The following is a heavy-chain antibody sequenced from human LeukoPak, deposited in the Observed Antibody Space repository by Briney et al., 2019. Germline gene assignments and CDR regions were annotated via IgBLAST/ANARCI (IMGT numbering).Heavy chain of an antibody. CDR2: ISYDGSNK. Sequence: GRSLRLSCAASGFTFSSYAMHWVRQAPGKGLEWVAVISYDGSNKYYADSVKGRFTISRDNSKNTLYLQMNSLRAEDTAVYYCARDLGSGWFSFDYWGQGTLVTVSS. J-gene: IGHJ4*02. V-gene: IGHV3-30-3*01. CDR1: GFTFSSYA. CDR3: ARDLGSGWFSFDY. D-gene: IGHD6-19*01.